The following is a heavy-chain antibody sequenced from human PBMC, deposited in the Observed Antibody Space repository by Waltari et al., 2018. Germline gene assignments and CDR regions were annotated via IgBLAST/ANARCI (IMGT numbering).Heavy chain of an antibody. CDR2: ISYDGSNK. Sequence: QVQLVESGGGVVQPGRSLRLSCAASGFTFSSYAMHWVRQAPGKGLEWVAVISYDGSNKYYADSVKGRFTISRDNSKNTLYLQMNSLRAEDTAVYYCARGSSSGWDYYYYYGMDVWGQGTTVTVSS. V-gene: IGHV3-30-3*01. D-gene: IGHD6-19*01. CDR1: GFTFSSYA. CDR3: ARGSSSGWDYYYYYGMDV. J-gene: IGHJ6*02.